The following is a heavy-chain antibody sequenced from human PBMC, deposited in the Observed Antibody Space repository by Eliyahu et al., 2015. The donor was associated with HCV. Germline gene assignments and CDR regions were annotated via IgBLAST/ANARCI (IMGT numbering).Heavy chain of an antibody. CDR1: GGSITTYY. D-gene: IGHD6-19*01. CDR2: IHYSGST. Sequence: QVQLQESGPGLVKPSETLSLTCTVPGGSITTYYWSWXRQPPGKGLEWIGYIHYSGSTNYNPPLKSRVTISVDTSKNQFSLNLTSVTAADTAVYYCASGGGGIAVAGTGGWFDPWGQGTLVTVSS. J-gene: IGHJ5*02. CDR3: ASGGGGIAVAGTGGWFDP. V-gene: IGHV4-59*01.